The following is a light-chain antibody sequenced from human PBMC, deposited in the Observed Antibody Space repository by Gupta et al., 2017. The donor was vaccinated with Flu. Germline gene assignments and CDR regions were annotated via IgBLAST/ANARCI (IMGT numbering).Light chain of an antibody. J-gene: IGLJ3*02. Sequence: SVTIFCTGTSTDVGAYSYVSWYQQHPGKAPKLKIYDVIKRPAGVPDRFSASKSDNTAYLTISGLQAEDEADYYCCSYAGTYTWVFGGGTKLTVL. CDR3: CSYAGTYTWV. V-gene: IGLV2-11*03. CDR1: STDVGAYSY. CDR2: DVI.